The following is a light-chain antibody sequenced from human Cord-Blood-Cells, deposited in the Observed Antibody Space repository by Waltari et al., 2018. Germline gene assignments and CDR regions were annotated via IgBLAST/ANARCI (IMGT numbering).Light chain of an antibody. J-gene: IGLJ2*01. CDR1: SSDVGGYNY. CDR2: DVS. V-gene: IGLV2-14*01. CDR3: SSYTSSSTVV. Sequence: QSALPQPASASGSPGQSITISCTGTSSDVGGYNYVSWYQQHPGKAPKLMIYDVSTRPSGVSNRFSGSKSGNTASLTISGLQAEDEADYYCSSYTSSSTVVFGGGTKLTVL.